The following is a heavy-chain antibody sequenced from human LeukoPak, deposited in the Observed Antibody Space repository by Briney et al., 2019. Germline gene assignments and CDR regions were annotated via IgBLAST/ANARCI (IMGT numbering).Heavy chain of an antibody. V-gene: IGHV3-23*01. Sequence: GGSLRLSCVVSGITFSSHAMSWVRQSPGKGLEWVSALTGSGGGTYYADSVKGRFTISRDNSRNTLYLQMNSLRAEDTAVYYCAKDSLTAMVLNYFDYWGQGTLVTVSS. CDR2: LTGSGGGT. CDR3: AKDSLTAMVLNYFDY. D-gene: IGHD5-18*01. J-gene: IGHJ4*02. CDR1: GITFSSHA.